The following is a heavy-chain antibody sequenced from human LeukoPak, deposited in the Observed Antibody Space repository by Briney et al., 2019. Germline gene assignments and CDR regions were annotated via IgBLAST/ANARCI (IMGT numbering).Heavy chain of an antibody. V-gene: IGHV3-21*01. CDR2: ISSSSSYI. J-gene: IGHJ4*02. CDR1: GFTFSSYS. D-gene: IGHD3-22*01. Sequence: GGSLRLSCAASGFTFSSYSMNWVRQAPGKGLEWVSSISSSSSYIYYADSVKGRFTISRDNAKNSLYLQMNSLRAEDTAVYYSARDPQNYYDSSGQYYFDYWGQGTLVTVSS. CDR3: ARDPQNYYDSSGQYYFDY.